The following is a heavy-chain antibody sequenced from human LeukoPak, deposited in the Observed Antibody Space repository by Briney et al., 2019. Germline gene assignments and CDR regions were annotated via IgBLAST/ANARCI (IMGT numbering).Heavy chain of an antibody. CDR3: AVIRGYSYGPTR. Sequence: GGSPRLSCAASGFAFSSYSMNWVRQAPGKGLEWVSSISSSSSYIYYADSVKGRFTISRDNAKNSLYLQMNSLRAEDTAVYCCAVIRGYSYGPTRWGQGTLVTVSS. J-gene: IGHJ4*02. CDR2: ISSSSSYI. D-gene: IGHD5-18*01. CDR1: GFAFSSYS. V-gene: IGHV3-21*01.